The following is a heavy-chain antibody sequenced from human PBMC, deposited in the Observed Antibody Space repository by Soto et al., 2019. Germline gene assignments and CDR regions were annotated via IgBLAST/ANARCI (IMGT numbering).Heavy chain of an antibody. D-gene: IGHD3-10*01. V-gene: IGHV1-18*01. Sequence: ASVKVSCKASGYTFTSYGISWVRQAPGQGLEWMGWISAYNGNTNYAQKLQGRVTMTTDTSTSTAYMELRSLRSDDTAVYYCARDQWDYYGSGINCWGQGTLVTVSS. J-gene: IGHJ4*02. CDR1: GYTFTSYG. CDR3: ARDQWDYYGSGINC. CDR2: ISAYNGNT.